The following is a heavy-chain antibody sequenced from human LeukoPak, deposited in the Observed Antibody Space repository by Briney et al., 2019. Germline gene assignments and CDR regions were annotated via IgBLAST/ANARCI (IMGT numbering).Heavy chain of an antibody. D-gene: IGHD3-10*01. CDR3: AREEITMVRGVMYYNMDV. Sequence: PGRSLRLSCAASGFTFSSYGMHWVRQAPGKGLEWVAVISYDGSNKYYADSVKGRFTISRDNAKNTVYLQMNRLRAEDTAVYYCAREEITMVRGVMYYNMDVWGKGTTVTVSS. J-gene: IGHJ6*03. CDR2: ISYDGSNK. V-gene: IGHV3-30*03. CDR1: GFTFSSYG.